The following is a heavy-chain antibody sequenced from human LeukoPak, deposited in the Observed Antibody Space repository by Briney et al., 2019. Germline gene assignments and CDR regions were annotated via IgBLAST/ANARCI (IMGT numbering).Heavy chain of an antibody. CDR1: GFTFSNYY. CDR3: ASGWEAIDY. D-gene: IGHD1-26*01. V-gene: IGHV3-21*01. CDR2: IHGSASYN. J-gene: IGHJ4*02. Sequence: GGSLRLSCATSGFTFSNYYLNWVRQAPGKGLEWVSCIHGSASYNYYADSVKGRFTISRDNAKNSLYLQMNSLRAEDTAVYYCASGWEAIDYWGQGTLVTVSS.